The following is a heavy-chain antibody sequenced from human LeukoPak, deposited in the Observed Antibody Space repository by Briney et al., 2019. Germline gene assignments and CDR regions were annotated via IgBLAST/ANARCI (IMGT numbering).Heavy chain of an antibody. CDR3: ARDPMWTYGALRAFDI. Sequence: SETLSLTFTVSGGSISGGGYYWSWIRQHPGKGLEWIGYIYYSVCTYYNPSLKSRVTISVDTSKNQLPLKLSSVTAADTAVYYGARDPMWTYGALRAFDIWGQGTMVTVSS. J-gene: IGHJ3*02. D-gene: IGHD4-17*01. CDR2: IYYSVCT. V-gene: IGHV4-31*03. CDR1: GGSISGGGYY.